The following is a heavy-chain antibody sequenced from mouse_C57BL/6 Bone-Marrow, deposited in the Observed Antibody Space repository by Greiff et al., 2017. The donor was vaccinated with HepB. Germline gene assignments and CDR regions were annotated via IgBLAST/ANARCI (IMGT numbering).Heavy chain of an antibody. CDR2: IDPSDSYT. Sequence: VQLQQPGAELVMPGASVKLSCKASGYTFTSYWMHWVKQRPGQGLEWIGEIDPSDSYTNYNQKFKGKSTLTVDKSSSTAYMQLSSLTSEDSAVYYCARRDYYGPWYFDVWGTGTTVTVSS. CDR3: ARRDYYGPWYFDV. CDR1: GYTFTSYW. D-gene: IGHD1-2*01. V-gene: IGHV1-69*01. J-gene: IGHJ1*03.